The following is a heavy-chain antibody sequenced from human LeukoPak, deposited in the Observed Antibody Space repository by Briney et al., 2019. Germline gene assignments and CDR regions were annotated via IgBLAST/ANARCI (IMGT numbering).Heavy chain of an antibody. Sequence: SETLSLTCTVSGGSISSSIYYWGWIRQPPGKGLEWIGSIYYTGSTYFNPCLKNRVTISVDTSKNHFSLELSAMTAADSAVYYCAKQEAVTASYVYGMDVWGQGTTVTVSS. V-gene: IGHV4-39*01. CDR2: IYYTGST. CDR3: AKQEAVTASYVYGMDV. J-gene: IGHJ6*02. D-gene: IGHD2-21*02. CDR1: GGSISSSIYY.